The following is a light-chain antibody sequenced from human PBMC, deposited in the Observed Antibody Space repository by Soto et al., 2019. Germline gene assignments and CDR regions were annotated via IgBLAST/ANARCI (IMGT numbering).Light chain of an antibody. CDR3: NSYVGSNNYV. Sequence: QSVLTQPASVSGSPGQSITTSCTGTSSDVGGYNSVSWFQQHPGKAPKLMIFEVTSRPSGVSNRFSGSKSGNTASLTISGLQPEDEADYYCNSYVGSNNYVFGTGTKVTVL. V-gene: IGLV2-14*03. J-gene: IGLJ1*01. CDR1: SSDVGGYNS. CDR2: EVT.